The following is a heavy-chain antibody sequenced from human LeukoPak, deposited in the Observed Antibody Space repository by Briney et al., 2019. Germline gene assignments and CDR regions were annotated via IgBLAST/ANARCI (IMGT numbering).Heavy chain of an antibody. CDR3: ARETSQKGAHYMDV. J-gene: IGHJ6*03. V-gene: IGHV4-34*01. CDR1: GGSFNDYY. Sequence: SETLSLTCAVYGGSFNDYYWSWIRQSPGKGLEWIGEINHSGSTNYNPSLKSRVTISVETFKNQFSLKLSSVTAADTAVYYCARETSQKGAHYMDVWGKGTTVTISS. CDR2: INHSGST. D-gene: IGHD3-16*01.